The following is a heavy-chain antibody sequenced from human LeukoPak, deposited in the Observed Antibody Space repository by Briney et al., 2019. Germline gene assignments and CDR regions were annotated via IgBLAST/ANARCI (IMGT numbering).Heavy chain of an antibody. V-gene: IGHV3-23*01. CDR3: ARDYDTFDF. Sequence: GGSLRLSCAASGFSFSNYAMSWVRQAPARGPEWVSSLRGDGETFYADSVKGRFTLSRDNAKNTLYLQMSSLKAEDTAVYYCARDYDTFDFRGQGTLVTVSS. CDR2: LRGDGET. J-gene: IGHJ4*02. CDR1: GFSFSNYA. D-gene: IGHD3-9*01.